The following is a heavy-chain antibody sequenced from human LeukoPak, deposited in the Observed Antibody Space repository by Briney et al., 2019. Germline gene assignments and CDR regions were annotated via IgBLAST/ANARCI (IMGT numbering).Heavy chain of an antibody. CDR2: IYHSGST. J-gene: IGHJ3*02. V-gene: IGHV4-4*02. Sequence: SETLSLTCAVSGGSISSSNWWSWVRQPPGKGLEWIGEIYHSGSTNYNPSLKSRVTISVDKSKNQFSLILTSVTAADTAVYYCARTVDSSGFDVFDIWGQGTMVTVSS. CDR3: ARTVDSSGFDVFDI. CDR1: GGSISSSNW. D-gene: IGHD3-22*01.